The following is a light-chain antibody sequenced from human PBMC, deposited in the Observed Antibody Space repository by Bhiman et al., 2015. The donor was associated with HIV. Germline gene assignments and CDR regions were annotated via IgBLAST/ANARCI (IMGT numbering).Light chain of an antibody. V-gene: IGLV2-8*01. CDR1: SSDIGDSDS. CDR2: EVI. Sequence: QSALTQPASGSGSPGQSVTISCTGTSSDIGDSDSVSWYQQRPGKAPKLMIYEVIKRPSGVPDRFSGSKSGNTASLTVSGLQAEDEADYYCSSYTISSSLVFGGGTKLTVL. J-gene: IGLJ2*01. CDR3: SSYTISSSLV.